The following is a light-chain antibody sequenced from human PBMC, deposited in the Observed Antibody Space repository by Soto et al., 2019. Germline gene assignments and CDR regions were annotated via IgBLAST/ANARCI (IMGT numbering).Light chain of an antibody. J-gene: IGKJ5*01. CDR1: QSVSSN. V-gene: IGKV3D-15*01. CDR2: GAS. CDR3: QQYDAWPIT. Sequence: IVMSQSPDTLSVYPGERATLSCRASQSVSSNLAWYQQKAGQAPRLLIYGASTRATGIPARFSGSGSGTEFTLTINSLQSEDFAVYYCQQYDAWPITFGQGTRLEI.